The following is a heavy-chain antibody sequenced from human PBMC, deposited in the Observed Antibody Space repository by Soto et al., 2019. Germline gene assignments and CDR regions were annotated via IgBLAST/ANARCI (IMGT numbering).Heavy chain of an antibody. J-gene: IGHJ6*02. V-gene: IGHV5-51*01. CDR2: IYPGDSDT. CDR1: GYSFTSYW. CDR3: AISYIAAANWCGMDV. Sequence: HGESLKISCKGSGYSFTSYWIGWVRQMPGKGLEWMGIIYPGDSDTRYSPSFQGQVTISADKSISTAYLQWSSLKASDTAMYYCAISYIAAANWCGMDVWGQGTTVTVSS. D-gene: IGHD6-13*01.